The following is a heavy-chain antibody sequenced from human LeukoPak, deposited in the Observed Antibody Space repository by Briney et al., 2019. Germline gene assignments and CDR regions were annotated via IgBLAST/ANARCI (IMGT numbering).Heavy chain of an antibody. J-gene: IGHJ6*02. CDR2: MNPTSGKA. CDR1: GYTFTNYD. D-gene: IGHD2-8*01. V-gene: IGHV1-8*01. CDR3: ARDFFDGHGYYGMDV. Sequence: GASVKVSCKASGYTFTNYDVNWVRQATGQGLEWMGWMNPTSGKAGFAQRFQGRVSMTRNISISTAYMELSSLRSEDTAVYYCARDFFDGHGYYGMDVWGQGTTVTVSS.